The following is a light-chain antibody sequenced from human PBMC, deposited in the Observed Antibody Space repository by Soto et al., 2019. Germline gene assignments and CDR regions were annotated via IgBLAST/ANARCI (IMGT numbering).Light chain of an antibody. CDR2: PAS. Sequence: DIQLTQSPPFLSASVGDRVTVTCLASQTINNYLAWFRKKEGKAPEFLIYPASTLQGGVPSRFSGHGFGINFTLTISSLQPEDFATYYCQQLRAYPHTFGQGTK. V-gene: IGKV1-9*01. CDR3: QQLRAYPHT. CDR1: QTINNY. J-gene: IGKJ2*01.